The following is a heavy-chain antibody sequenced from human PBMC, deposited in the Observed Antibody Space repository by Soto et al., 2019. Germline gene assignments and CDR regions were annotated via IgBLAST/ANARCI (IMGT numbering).Heavy chain of an antibody. D-gene: IGHD2-2*02. CDR3: AKDGPDTSPFDN. Sequence: GGSLRLSCAAAGFTVDSYSINWVRQAPGKGLEWVAVISSDGRSKYYADSVKGRFTISRDNSKNTLYLQMDGLRAEDTAIFYCAKDGPDTSPFDNWGQGTLVTVSS. V-gene: IGHV3-30*18. CDR2: ISSDGRSK. J-gene: IGHJ4*02. CDR1: GFTVDSYS.